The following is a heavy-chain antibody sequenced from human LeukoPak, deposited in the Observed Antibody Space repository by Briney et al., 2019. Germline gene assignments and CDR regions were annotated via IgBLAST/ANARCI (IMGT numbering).Heavy chain of an antibody. J-gene: IGHJ4*02. Sequence: GGSLRLSCAASGFTVSSNYMSWVRQAPGKGLEWVSVIYSGGSTYYADSVKGRFTISRDNSKNTLYLQMNSLRAEDTAVYYCARGGPPPTFGAVIGFDYWGQGTLVTVSS. CDR1: GFTVSSNY. CDR3: ARGGPPPTFGAVIGFDY. D-gene: IGHD3-3*01. CDR2: IYSGGST. V-gene: IGHV3-66*01.